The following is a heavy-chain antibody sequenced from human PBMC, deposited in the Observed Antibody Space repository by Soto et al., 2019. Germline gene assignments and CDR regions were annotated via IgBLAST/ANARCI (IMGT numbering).Heavy chain of an antibody. J-gene: IGHJ6*02. CDR1: GFTFSAFG. D-gene: IGHD3-10*01. CDR2: ISADGMKT. V-gene: IGHV3-30*18. Sequence: QLHLFQSGGGVVQPGRSLRLSCVASGFTFSAFGMHWVRQAPGKGLEWLAVISADGMKTFYADSVKGRFTISRDSPHNALLLDLSRLRGYDTAVYFCAKDRGSWDYYYGMDAWGQGTTVTVSS. CDR3: AKDRGSWDYYYGMDA.